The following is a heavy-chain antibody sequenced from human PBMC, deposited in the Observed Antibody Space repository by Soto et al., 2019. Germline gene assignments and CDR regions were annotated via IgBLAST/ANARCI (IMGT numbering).Heavy chain of an antibody. V-gene: IGHV1-69*04. CDR2: IIPILGIA. Sequence: SVKVSCKASGYTFNSYGINWVRQAPGQGLEWMGRIIPILGIANYAQKFQGRVTITADKSTSTAYKELSSLRSEDTAVFYCARPNISGNYYSYMDVWGKGTPVPVSS. CDR1: GYTFNSYG. CDR3: ARPNISGNYYSYMDV. J-gene: IGHJ6*03. D-gene: IGHD2-8*01.